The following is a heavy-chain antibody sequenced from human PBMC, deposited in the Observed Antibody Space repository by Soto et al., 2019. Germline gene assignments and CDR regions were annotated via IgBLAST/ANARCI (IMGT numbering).Heavy chain of an antibody. Sequence: EVQLVESGGGLVQPGGSLRLSCAASGFTFSSYSMNWVRQAPGKGLEWVSYLSSSSSTIYYADSVQGRFTISRDNAKNSLYLQMNSLWAEDTAVYCCARGGSYLNWFDPWGQGTRVTVSS. V-gene: IGHV3-48*01. D-gene: IGHD1-26*01. CDR3: ARGGSYLNWFDP. J-gene: IGHJ5*02. CDR2: LSSSSSTI. CDR1: GFTFSSYS.